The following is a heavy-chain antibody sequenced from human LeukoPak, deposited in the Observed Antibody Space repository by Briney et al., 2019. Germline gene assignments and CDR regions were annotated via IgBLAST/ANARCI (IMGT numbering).Heavy chain of an antibody. CDR2: INHSGST. CDR3: ARRLRRKLDY. Sequence: SETLSLTCAVYGGSFSGYYWSWIRQPPGKGLEWIGEINHSGSTNYNPSLKSRVTISVDTFKNQFSLKLSSVTAADTAVYYCARRLRRKLDYWGQGTLVTVSS. V-gene: IGHV4-34*01. J-gene: IGHJ4*02. CDR1: GGSFSGYY.